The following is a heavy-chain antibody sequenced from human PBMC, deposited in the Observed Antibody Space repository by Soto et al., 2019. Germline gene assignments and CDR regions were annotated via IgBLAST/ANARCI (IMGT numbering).Heavy chain of an antibody. D-gene: IGHD2-15*01. CDR3: ARGDCVGGTCYSLAGSFYYYMDV. CDR1: GFTFSHYW. V-gene: IGHV3-74*01. J-gene: IGHJ6*03. CDR2: INSDGSVS. Sequence: EVQLVESGGGLVQPGGSLRLSCAASGFTFSHYWTYWVRQAPGKGLVWVSRINSDGSVSSYADSVKGRLTISRDNVKNTLYLQMDSLRAEDTAVYYCARGDCVGGTCYSLAGSFYYYMDVWGKGTTVTVFS.